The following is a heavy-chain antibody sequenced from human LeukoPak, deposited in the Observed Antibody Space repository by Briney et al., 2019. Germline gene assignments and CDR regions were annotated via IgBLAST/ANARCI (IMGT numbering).Heavy chain of an antibody. D-gene: IGHD6-13*01. V-gene: IGHV4-4*07. CDR2: IYTSGST. CDR1: GGSISSYY. CDR3: ARGGSAAGTFYYFDY. Sequence: SETLSLTCTVSGGSISSYYWSWIRQPAGKRLEWIGRIYTSGSTNYNPSLKSRVTMSVDTSKNQFSLKLSSVTAADTAVYYCARGGSAAGTFYYFDYWGQGTLVTVSS. J-gene: IGHJ4*02.